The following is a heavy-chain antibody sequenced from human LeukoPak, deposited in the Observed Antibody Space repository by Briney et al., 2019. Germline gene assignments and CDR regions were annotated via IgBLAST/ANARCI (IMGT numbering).Heavy chain of an antibody. D-gene: IGHD6-25*01. CDR3: ARFAAGGSYYYYMDV. J-gene: IGHJ6*03. CDR2: IGTSSTTI. V-gene: IGHV3-48*01. Sequence: QAGGSLRLSCAASGFTFSSYSMNWVRQAPGKGLEWVSNIGTSSTTIYYADSVKGRFTISRDNAKNSLYLQMNSLRADDTAVYYCARFAAGGSYYYYMDVWGKGTTVTVSS. CDR1: GFTFSSYS.